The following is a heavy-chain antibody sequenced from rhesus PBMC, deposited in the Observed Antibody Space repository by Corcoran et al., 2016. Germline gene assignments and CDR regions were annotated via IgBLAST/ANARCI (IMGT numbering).Heavy chain of an antibody. J-gene: IGHJ4*01. CDR3: AREAATACIDY. D-gene: IGHD5-12*01. V-gene: IGHV4-165*01. Sequence: QVQLQESGPGLVKPSETLSLTCAVSGGSFSGYYWGWILQPPGKGLEWVGYISGSSGSPDSNPSLKSRVTISTDTSKNQFSLNLSSVTAADTAVYYCAREAATACIDYWGQGVLVTVSS. CDR1: GGSFSGYY. CDR2: ISGSSGSP.